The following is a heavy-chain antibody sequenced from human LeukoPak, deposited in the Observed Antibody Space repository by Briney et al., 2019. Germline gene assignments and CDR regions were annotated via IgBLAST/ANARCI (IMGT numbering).Heavy chain of an antibody. CDR3: ISSMVSAAGLEC. D-gene: IGHD6-13*01. CDR2: IRSKANSYAT. Sequence: GGSLRLSCVAAGISFSGSAMHWVRQASGKGLEWVARIRSKANSYATAYAASVKGRFTISRDDSKNTAYLQMNSLKTEDTAVYYCISSMVSAAGLECWGQGTLVTVSS. V-gene: IGHV3-73*01. CDR1: GISFSGSA. J-gene: IGHJ4*02.